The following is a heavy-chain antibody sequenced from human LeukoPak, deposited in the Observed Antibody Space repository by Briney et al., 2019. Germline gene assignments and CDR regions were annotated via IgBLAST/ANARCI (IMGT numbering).Heavy chain of an antibody. J-gene: IGHJ6*02. D-gene: IGHD6-13*01. CDR1: GFTFSGSS. CDR2: IIIEPNSYVR. V-gene: IGHV3-73*01. Sequence: GVYLRLYGSASGFTFSGSSLHWVRQASGKGLEWVGRIIIEPNSYVRAYAASVNGRCNISRDDSKNKGYLQMNSLKTEDTAVDYCTSGTWNYSSSWYYYHGMDVWGQGTTVTVSS. CDR3: TSGTWNYSSSWYYYHGMDV.